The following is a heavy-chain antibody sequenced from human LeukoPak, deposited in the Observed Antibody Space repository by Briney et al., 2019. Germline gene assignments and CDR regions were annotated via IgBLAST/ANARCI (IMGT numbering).Heavy chain of an antibody. D-gene: IGHD3-10*01. CDR1: GGSISSYY. J-gene: IGHJ4*02. Sequence: SETLSPTRTLSGGSISSYYPSWIRPPPRNGLEWIVFIYYSANTNYNPSLKSRVTISVDTSKNQISVKLRYVAPADTAVYYCARVLWFREFWYYFDYWGQGTLVTVSS. CDR3: ARVLWFREFWYYFDY. V-gene: IGHV4-59*01. CDR2: IYYSANT.